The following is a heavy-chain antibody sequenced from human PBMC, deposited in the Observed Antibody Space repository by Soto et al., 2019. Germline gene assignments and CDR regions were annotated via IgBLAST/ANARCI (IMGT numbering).Heavy chain of an antibody. Sequence: ASVKVSCKASGYTFTSYGISWVRQAPGQGLEWMGWISAYNGNTNYAQKLQGRVTMTTDTSTSTAYMELRSLRSDDTAVYYCARDRMYDFWSGYYLKAFDIWGQGTMVTVSS. J-gene: IGHJ3*02. CDR3: ARDRMYDFWSGYYLKAFDI. CDR2: ISAYNGNT. D-gene: IGHD3-3*01. CDR1: GYTFTSYG. V-gene: IGHV1-18*01.